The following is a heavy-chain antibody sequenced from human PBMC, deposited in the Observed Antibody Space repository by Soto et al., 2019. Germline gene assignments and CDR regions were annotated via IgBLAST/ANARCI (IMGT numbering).Heavy chain of an antibody. Sequence: WGSLRFSCAASGFIFSSYTMHWFRQDPGKGVEWVGVITYEDRKQYYSDSLKVLFTISRDNTMNMLLLQINSLRPNDTAVYYCARAPSGSYPEFDYWHQGTLVTVSS. CDR2: ITYEDRKQ. V-gene: IGHV3-30*04. CDR1: GFIFSSYT. J-gene: IGHJ4*02. CDR3: ARAPSGSYPEFDY. D-gene: IGHD1-26*01.